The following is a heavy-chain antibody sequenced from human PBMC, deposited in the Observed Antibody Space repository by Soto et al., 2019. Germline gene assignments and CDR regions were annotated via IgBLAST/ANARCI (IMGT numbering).Heavy chain of an antibody. V-gene: IGHV3-30-3*01. CDR1: GFTFSSYA. CDR3: ARPRTTGGDYVFSYYYYYGMDV. D-gene: IGHD4-17*01. J-gene: IGHJ6*02. Sequence: QVQLVESGGGVVQPGRSLRLSCAASGFTFSSYAMHWVRQAPGKGLEWVAVISYDGSNKYYADSVKGRFTISRDNSKNTLYLQMNSLRAEDTAVYYCARPRTTGGDYVFSYYYYYGMDVWGQGTTVNVSS. CDR2: ISYDGSNK.